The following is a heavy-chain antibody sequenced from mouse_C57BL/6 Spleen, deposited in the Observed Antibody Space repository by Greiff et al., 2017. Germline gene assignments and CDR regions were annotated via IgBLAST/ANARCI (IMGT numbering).Heavy chain of an antibody. V-gene: IGHV1-26*01. Sequence: VQLQQSGPELVQPGASVKISCKASGYTFTDYYMNWVKQSHGKSLEWIGDINPNNGGTGYNQKFKGKATLTVDKSSSTAYMELRSLTSEDSAVYYCAMVITNYYAMDYWGQGTSVTVSS. CDR1: GYTFTDYY. J-gene: IGHJ4*01. CDR2: INPNNGGT. CDR3: AMVITNYYAMDY. D-gene: IGHD2-4*01.